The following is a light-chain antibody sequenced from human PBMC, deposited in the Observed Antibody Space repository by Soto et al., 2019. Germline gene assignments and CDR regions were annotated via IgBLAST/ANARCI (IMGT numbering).Light chain of an antibody. CDR3: QQRSNWPPS. CDR2: DAS. Sequence: EIVLTQSPATLSLSPGERATLSCRASQSVSNYLAWYQQKPGQAPRLLIYDASNRATGIPPRFSGSGSETDFNLTISSLEPEDFAVYYCQQRSNWPPSFGGGTKVEIK. J-gene: IGKJ4*01. CDR1: QSVSNY. V-gene: IGKV3-11*01.